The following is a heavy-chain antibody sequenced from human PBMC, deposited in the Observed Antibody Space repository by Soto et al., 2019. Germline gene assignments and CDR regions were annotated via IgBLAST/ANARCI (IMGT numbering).Heavy chain of an antibody. Sequence: QVQLQESGPGLVKPSGTLSLTCAVSGDSVSSPYYWCWVRQPPGKGLEWIGEVFHTGTTSYNPSLRSLVTISMDKTINQFSLDLSSVTAAETAVYYCARSAGWYAVHSWGPGTLVLVSS. CDR3: ARSAGWYAVHS. J-gene: IGHJ4*02. CDR1: GDSVSSPYY. V-gene: IGHV4-4*02. D-gene: IGHD6-19*01. CDR2: VFHTGTT.